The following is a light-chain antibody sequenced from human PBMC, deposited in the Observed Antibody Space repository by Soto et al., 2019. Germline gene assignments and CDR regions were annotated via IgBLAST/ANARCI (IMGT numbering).Light chain of an antibody. CDR1: SSDVGAYNY. CDR3: TSYPSISTYV. CDR2: DVT. V-gene: IGLV2-14*01. Sequence: QSALTQPASVSGPPGQSITISCTGTSSDVGAYNYVSWYQHHPVKAPRLVIYDVTNRPSGISDRFSGSKSGNTASLTISGLLAEYEADYYCTSYPSISTYVFGTGTKLTVL. J-gene: IGLJ1*01.